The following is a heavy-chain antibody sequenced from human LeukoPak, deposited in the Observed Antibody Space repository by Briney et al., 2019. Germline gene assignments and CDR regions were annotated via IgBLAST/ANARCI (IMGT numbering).Heavy chain of an antibody. D-gene: IGHD1-7*01. J-gene: IGHJ4*02. CDR1: GGSILDYY. V-gene: IGHV4-59*12. Sequence: PSETLSLTCSVSGGSILDYYWSWIRHSPGKGLEWLGYVYYSGSTNYNPSLKSRVTMSIDTSKNQFSPKLTSVTAADTAVYYCARGAETTSFDSWGQGTLVTVSS. CDR3: ARGAETTSFDS. CDR2: VYYSGST.